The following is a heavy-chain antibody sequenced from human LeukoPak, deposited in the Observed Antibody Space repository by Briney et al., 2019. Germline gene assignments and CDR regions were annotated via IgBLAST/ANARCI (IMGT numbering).Heavy chain of an antibody. CDR3: GSSSWPYYYYGMDV. CDR2: IKQDGSEK. D-gene: IGHD6-13*01. J-gene: IGHJ6*02. CDR1: GFTFSSYW. Sequence: GGSLRLSCATSGFTFSSYWMSWVRQAPGKGLEWVANIKQDGSEKYYVDSVKGRFTISRDNAKNSLYLQMNSLRAEDTAVYYCGSSSWPYYYYGMDVWGQGTTVTVPS. V-gene: IGHV3-7*01.